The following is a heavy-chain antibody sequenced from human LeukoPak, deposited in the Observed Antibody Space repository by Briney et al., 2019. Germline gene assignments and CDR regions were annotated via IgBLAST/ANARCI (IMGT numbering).Heavy chain of an antibody. V-gene: IGHV3-23*01. Sequence: GGSLRLSCAASGFTFSSYAMSWGRQAPGKGLEWGSAISGSGGSTYYADSVKGRCTISRDNSKNTRYLQMNNLRAQDTAVYYCAKDPGGLRYFDWLLSDNWFDPWGKGTLVTVSS. J-gene: IGHJ5*02. D-gene: IGHD3-9*01. CDR2: ISGSGGST. CDR1: GFTFSSYA. CDR3: AKDPGGLRYFDWLLSDNWFDP.